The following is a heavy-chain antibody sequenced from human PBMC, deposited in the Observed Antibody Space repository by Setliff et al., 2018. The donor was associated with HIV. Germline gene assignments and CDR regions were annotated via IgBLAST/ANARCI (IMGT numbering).Heavy chain of an antibody. CDR3: ARDKDEDYGSTSFDY. D-gene: IGHD4-17*01. J-gene: IGHJ4*02. V-gene: IGHV3-11*01. CDR2: ISRDGNTI. Sequence: GKGLEGVSYISRDGNTIYYADSVKGRFTISXXNAKNSLYLQLNSPXPDDPAVYLCARDKDEDYGSTSFDYWGQGILVTVSS.